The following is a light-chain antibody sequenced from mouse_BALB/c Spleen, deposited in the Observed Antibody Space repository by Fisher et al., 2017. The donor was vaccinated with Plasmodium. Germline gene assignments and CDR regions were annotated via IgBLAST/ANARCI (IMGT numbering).Light chain of an antibody. CDR3: WQGTHSPRT. Sequence: VITQSTLTLSVTIGQPASISCKSSQSLLDSDGTTYLNWLLQRPGQSPKRLIYLVSKLDSGDPDRFTGSGSGTDFTLKISRVEAEDLGVYYCWQGTHSPRTFGGGTKLEIK. J-gene: IGKJ1*01. CDR1: QSLLDSDGTTY. V-gene: IGKV1-135*01. CDR2: LVS.